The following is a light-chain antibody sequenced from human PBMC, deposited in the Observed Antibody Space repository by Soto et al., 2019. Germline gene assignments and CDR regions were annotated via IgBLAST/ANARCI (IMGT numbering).Light chain of an antibody. CDR2: AAS. CDR1: QSISSY. V-gene: IGKV1-39*01. J-gene: IGKJ3*01. Sequence: DIQMTQSPSSLSASVGDRVTITCRASQSISSYLNWYQQKPGKAPNLLIYAASSLQSGVPSKFSGSGSGTDFTLNISSLQPEDFATYYCQQSYSSPFTFGPGTKVDIK. CDR3: QQSYSSPFT.